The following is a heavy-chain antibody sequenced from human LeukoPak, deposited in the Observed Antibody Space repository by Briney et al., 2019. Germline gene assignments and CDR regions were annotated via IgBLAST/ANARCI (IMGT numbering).Heavy chain of an antibody. V-gene: IGHV3-48*01. J-gene: IGHJ4*02. CDR1: GFTFSSYS. Sequence: GGSLRLSCVASGFTFSSYSMNWVRQAPGKGLEWVSYITRSSSAKFYADSVKGRFTISRDNSKNTLYLQMNSLRAEDTAVYYCARDQQNYYDSGGYFDYWGQGTLVTVSS. CDR3: ARDQQNYYDSGGYFDY. CDR2: ITRSSSAK. D-gene: IGHD3-22*01.